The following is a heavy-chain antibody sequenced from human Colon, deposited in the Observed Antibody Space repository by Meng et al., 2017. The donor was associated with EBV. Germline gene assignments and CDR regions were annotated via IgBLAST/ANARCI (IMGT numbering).Heavy chain of an antibody. Sequence: QLELQEGGAGMLEPSETLSRSCAVYGGSFRDYYWTWIRHPPGKGLEWIGEIDHRGNTKYNPSLKSRVTISLDTSKKQFSLKVSSVTAADSAVYYCARRGPSGNFSPWSQGALVTVSS. J-gene: IGHJ5*02. CDR2: IDHRGNT. CDR1: GGSFRDYY. V-gene: IGHV4-34*01. CDR3: ARRGPSGNFSP. D-gene: IGHD3-10*01.